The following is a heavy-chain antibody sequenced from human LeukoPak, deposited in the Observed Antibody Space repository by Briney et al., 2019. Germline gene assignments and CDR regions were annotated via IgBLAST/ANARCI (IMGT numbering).Heavy chain of an antibody. D-gene: IGHD3-10*01. J-gene: IGHJ4*02. CDR1: GFTFSSYG. V-gene: IGHV3-23*01. CDR3: AKPGGAMVRGFFDY. CDR2: ISGSGGST. Sequence: WGSLRLSCAASGFTFSSYGMSWVRQAPGKGLEWVSAISGSGGSTYYADSVKGRFTISRDNSKNTLYLQMNSLRAEDTAVYYCAKPGGAMVRGFFDYWGQGTLVTASS.